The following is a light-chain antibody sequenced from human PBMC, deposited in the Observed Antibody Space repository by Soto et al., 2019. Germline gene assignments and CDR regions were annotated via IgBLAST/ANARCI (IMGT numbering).Light chain of an antibody. CDR3: QQYNNWPLT. J-gene: IGKJ4*01. CDR2: ATS. V-gene: IGKV3-15*01. Sequence: EIVLTQSPATLSVSPGERATLSCRASQSISSNLAWYQQKPGQAPRLLVHATSTRATGIPARFSGSGSGTEFTLTISSLQSEDFAVYYCQQYNNWPLTFGGGTKVEIK. CDR1: QSISSN.